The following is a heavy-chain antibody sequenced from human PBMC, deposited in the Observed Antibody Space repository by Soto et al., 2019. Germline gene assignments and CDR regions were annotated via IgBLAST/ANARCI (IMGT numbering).Heavy chain of an antibody. CDR2: TYYRSKWFN. J-gene: IGHJ4*02. CDR1: GDSVSRNNAG. CDR3: KRDYSSDYFDF. V-gene: IGHV6-1*01. Sequence: SQTLSLTCAISGDSVSRNNAGWNWIRQSPSRGLEWLGRTYYRSKWFNDYAVSVKSRININPDTSKNQFSLQLNSVTPEDTAVYYCKRDYSSDYFDFWGQGNPVTVSS. D-gene: IGHD1-26*01.